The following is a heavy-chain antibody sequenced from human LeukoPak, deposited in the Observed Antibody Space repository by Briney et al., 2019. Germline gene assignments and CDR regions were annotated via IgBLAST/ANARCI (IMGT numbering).Heavy chain of an antibody. D-gene: IGHD2-21*02. V-gene: IGHV1-18*01. CDR3: ARRAYCGGDCYSHDYYYMDV. CDR1: GYTFTSYG. CDR2: ISAYNGNT. Sequence: ASVKVSFKASGYTFTSYGISWVRQAPGQGLEWMGWISAYNGNTNYAQKLQGRVTMTTDTSTSTAYMELRSLRSDDTAVYYCARRAYCGGDCYSHDYYYMDVWGKGTTVTVSS. J-gene: IGHJ6*03.